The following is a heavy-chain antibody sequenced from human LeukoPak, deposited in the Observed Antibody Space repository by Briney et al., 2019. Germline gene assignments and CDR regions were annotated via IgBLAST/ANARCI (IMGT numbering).Heavy chain of an antibody. Sequence: SETLSLTCGVSGGSIASTNWWSWVRQPPGQGLEWIGEISLRGRTNYNPSLNSRVTMSLDESKNQLSLNLTSVTAADTAIYYCSRESGPFCPFGYWGQGTLVTVPS. CDR1: GGSIASTNW. D-gene: IGHD1-26*01. CDR2: ISLRGRT. CDR3: SRESGPFCPFGY. J-gene: IGHJ4*02. V-gene: IGHV4-4*02.